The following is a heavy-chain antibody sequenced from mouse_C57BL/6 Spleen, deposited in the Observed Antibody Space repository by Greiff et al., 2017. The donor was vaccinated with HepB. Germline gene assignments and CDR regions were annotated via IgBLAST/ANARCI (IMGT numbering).Heavy chain of an antibody. CDR1: GFNIKDSY. CDR2: IDPEDGET. J-gene: IGHJ3*01. D-gene: IGHD1-1*01. V-gene: IGHV14-2*01. CDR3: ARADYYGSSYFAY. Sequence: EVHLVESGAELVKPGASVKLSCTASGFNIKDSYMHWVKQRTEQGLEWIGRIDPEDGETKYAPKFQGKATITADTSSNTAYLQRSSLTSEDTAVYYCARADYYGSSYFAYWGQGTLVTVSA.